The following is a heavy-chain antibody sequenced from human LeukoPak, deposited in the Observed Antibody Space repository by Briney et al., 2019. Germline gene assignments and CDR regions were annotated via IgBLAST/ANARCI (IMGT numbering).Heavy chain of an antibody. J-gene: IGHJ5*02. Sequence: SQTLSLTCIVSGDSLSSGNYYWTWIRQPAGKGLEWIGRIYSNGETNYNPSLKSRVTILLDTSKNHFSVSLSSVTATDTAIYFCARGRGGRLSASNWFDTWGQGILVTVSS. CDR1: GDSLSSGNYY. CDR2: IYSNGET. D-gene: IGHD2/OR15-2a*01. CDR3: ARGRGGRLSASNWFDT. V-gene: IGHV4-61*02.